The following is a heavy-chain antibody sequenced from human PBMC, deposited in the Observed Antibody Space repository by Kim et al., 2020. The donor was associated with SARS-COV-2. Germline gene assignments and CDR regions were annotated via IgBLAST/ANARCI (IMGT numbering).Heavy chain of an antibody. Sequence: SVKVSCKASGGTFSSYAISWVRQAPGQGLEWMGGIIPIFGTANYAQKFQGRVTITADESTSTAYMELSSLRSEDTAVYYCARGSPWGATLGYYYYGMDVWGQGTTVTVSS. D-gene: IGHD1-26*01. CDR2: IIPIFGTA. J-gene: IGHJ6*02. CDR3: ARGSPWGATLGYYYYGMDV. CDR1: GGTFSSYA. V-gene: IGHV1-69*13.